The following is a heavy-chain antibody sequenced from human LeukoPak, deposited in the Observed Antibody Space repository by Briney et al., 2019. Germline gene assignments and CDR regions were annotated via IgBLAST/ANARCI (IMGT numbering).Heavy chain of an antibody. D-gene: IGHD3-10*01. CDR3: ARDRGPSYDSGIYFQYYFHF. CDR2: INLASGDT. CDR1: GYTFSVYY. J-gene: IGHJ4*02. V-gene: IGHV1-2*02. Sequence: ASVTVTCKASGYTFSVYYIHWMRQVPGQGLEWLGWINLASGDTENGQTFQGRVSMTRDTSIATAHMELTGLAPGDTSVYYCARDRGPSYDSGIYFQYYFHFCGEGTLVTVSS.